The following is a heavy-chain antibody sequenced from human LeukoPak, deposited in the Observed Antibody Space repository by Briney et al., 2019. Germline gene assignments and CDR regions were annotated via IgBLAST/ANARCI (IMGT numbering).Heavy chain of an antibody. CDR2: ISVSGNT. J-gene: IGHJ4*02. CDR3: AKAHRTQNYGPNCVGY. Sequence: PGGSLRLSCAASGFTLSSYAMSWVRQGPGKGLEWVSAISVSGNTYHADSVKGRFTISRDSSKNTLYLQMNSLRAEDTAVYHCAKAHRTQNYGPNCVGYWGQGTLVTVSS. CDR1: GFTLSSYA. D-gene: IGHD3-10*01. V-gene: IGHV3-23*01.